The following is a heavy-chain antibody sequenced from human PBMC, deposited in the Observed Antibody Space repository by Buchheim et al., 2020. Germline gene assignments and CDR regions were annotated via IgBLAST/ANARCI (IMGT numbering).Heavy chain of an antibody. CDR2: ISYDGSNK. J-gene: IGHJ6*02. Sequence: QVQLVESGGGVVQPGRSLRLSCAASGFTFSSYAMHWVRQAPGKGLEWVAVISYDGSNKYYADSVKGRFTISRDNSKTTLYLQMNSLRAEDTAVYYCARDLAAAAGNYYYYGMDVWGQGTT. CDR3: ARDLAAAAGNYYYYGMDV. V-gene: IGHV3-30*04. CDR1: GFTFSSYA. D-gene: IGHD6-13*01.